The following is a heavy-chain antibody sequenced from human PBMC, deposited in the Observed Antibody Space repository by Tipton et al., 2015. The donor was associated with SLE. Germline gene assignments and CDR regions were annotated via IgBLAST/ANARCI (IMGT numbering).Heavy chain of an antibody. J-gene: IGHJ5*02. CDR1: GFTFSDYY. V-gene: IGHV3-11*04. CDR3: AREVGQWLDNWFDP. CDR2: ISSSSSTI. Sequence: SLRLSCAASGFTFSDYYMSWIRQAPGKGLEWVSYISSSSSTIYYADSVKGRFTISRDNAKNSLYLQMNSLRAEDTAVYYCAREVGQWLDNWFDPWGQGTLVTVSS. D-gene: IGHD6-19*01.